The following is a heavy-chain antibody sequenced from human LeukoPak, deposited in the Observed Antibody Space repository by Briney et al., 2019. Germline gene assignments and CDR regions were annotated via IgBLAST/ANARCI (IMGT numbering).Heavy chain of an antibody. CDR3: ATLGGSSGYYVY. V-gene: IGHV4-39*07. D-gene: IGHD3-22*01. Sequence: PSETLSLTCTVSGGSISSSSYYWGWIRQPPGKGLEWIESIYYSGSTYYNPSLKSRVTISVDTSKNQFSLKLSSVTAADTAVYYCATLGGSSGYYVYWGQGTLVTVSS. CDR1: GGSISSSSYY. J-gene: IGHJ4*02. CDR2: IYYSGST.